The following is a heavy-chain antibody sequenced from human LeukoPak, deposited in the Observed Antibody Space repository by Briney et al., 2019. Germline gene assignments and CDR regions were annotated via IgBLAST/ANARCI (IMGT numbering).Heavy chain of an antibody. D-gene: IGHD3-10*01. J-gene: IGHJ4*02. CDR3: ARDGGELWPLDE. V-gene: IGHV3-7*01. CDR2: IKPDGSEA. CDR1: GFPFKGYW. Sequence: GGSLRLSCVASGFPFKGYWMTWVRQSPGKGLDWVANIKPDGSEANYLDSVKGRFTISRDNARDSLFLEMNNLRVDDTAVYYCARDGGELWPLDEWGQGILVTVSS.